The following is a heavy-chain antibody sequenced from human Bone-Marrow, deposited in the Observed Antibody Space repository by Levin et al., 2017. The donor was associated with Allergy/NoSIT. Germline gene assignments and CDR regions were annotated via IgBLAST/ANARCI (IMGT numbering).Heavy chain of an antibody. CDR1: GFTFSSYG. V-gene: IGHV3-30*18. CDR3: AKDRAGAHPWLYYDDSSGSPGDY. J-gene: IGHJ4*02. Sequence: PGGSLRLSCAASGFTFSSYGMHWVRQAPGKGLEWVAVISYDGSNKYYADSVKGRFTISRDNSKNTLYLQMNSLRAEDTAVYYCAKDRAGAHPWLYYDDSSGSPGDYWGQGTLVTVSS. D-gene: IGHD3-22*01. CDR2: ISYDGSNK.